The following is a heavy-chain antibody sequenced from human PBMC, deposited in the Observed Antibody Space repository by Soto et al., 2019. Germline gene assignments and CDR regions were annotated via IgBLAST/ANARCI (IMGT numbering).Heavy chain of an antibody. CDR3: ARDCPWGVFWSGQWDYYYNRMDV. CDR2: INPSGGST. V-gene: IGHV1-46*01. J-gene: IGHJ6*02. D-gene: IGHD3-3*01. CDR1: GYTFTSYY. Sequence: ASVKVSCKASGYTFTSYYMHWVRQALGQGLEWMGIINPSGGSTSYAQKFQGRVTMTRDTSTSTVYMELSSLRSEDTAVYYCARDCPWGVFWSGQWDYYYNRMDVWGLVTTVSVSS.